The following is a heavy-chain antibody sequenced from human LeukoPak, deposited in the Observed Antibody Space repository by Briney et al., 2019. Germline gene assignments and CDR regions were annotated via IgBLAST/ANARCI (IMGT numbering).Heavy chain of an antibody. V-gene: IGHV4-34*01. D-gene: IGHD3-3*01. J-gene: IGHJ4*02. CDR2: INHGGIT. CDR1: GGSFSGYY. Sequence: PSEPLSLTCAVYGGSFSGYYWSWIRQPPGKGLEWIGEINHGGITNFNPCLKSRVTISVDTSKTQLSLKLSSVTAADTAVYYCARGVLRFLEWLNRGDYFDYWGQGTLVTVSS. CDR3: ARGVLRFLEWLNRGDYFDY.